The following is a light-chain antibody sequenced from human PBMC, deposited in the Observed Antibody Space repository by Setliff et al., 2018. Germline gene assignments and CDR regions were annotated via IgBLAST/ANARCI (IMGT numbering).Light chain of an antibody. CDR3: CSYAGRYSAV. CDR2: DVN. J-gene: IGLJ1*01. V-gene: IGLV2-11*01. CDR1: SSDVGLYNF. Sequence: QSALTQPRSVSGSPGQSVTISCTGTSSDVGLYNFVSWYQHHPGKAPKLIIYDVNKRPSGVPDRFSGSKSGNTASLTISGLQAEDEADYSCCSYAGRYSAVFGTGTKVPS.